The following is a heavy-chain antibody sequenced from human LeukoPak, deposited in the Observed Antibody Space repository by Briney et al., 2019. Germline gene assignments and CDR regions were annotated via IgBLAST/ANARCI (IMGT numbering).Heavy chain of an antibody. Sequence: ASVKVSCKASGYTYNSHGITWVRQAPGQGLEWMGWISTYNGNTNYAQKLQGRVTITTDTSTSTVYMELRSLRSDDTAVYYCARDQYYDSKGWFDPWGQGTLVTVYS. D-gene: IGHD3-16*01. CDR2: ISTYNGNT. J-gene: IGHJ5*02. CDR3: ARDQYYDSKGWFDP. CDR1: GYTYNSHG. V-gene: IGHV1-18*01.